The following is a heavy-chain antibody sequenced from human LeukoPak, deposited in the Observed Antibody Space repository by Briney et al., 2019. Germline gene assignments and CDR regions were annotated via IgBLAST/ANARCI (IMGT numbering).Heavy chain of an antibody. J-gene: IGHJ3*02. CDR2: INPNSGDT. CDR1: GYTFTGYY. V-gene: IGHV1-2*02. Sequence: ASVKVSCKASGYTFTGYYMHWVRQAPGQGFEWMGWINPNSGDTNYAQKFQGRVTMTRDTSISTAYMELSRLTSDETAVYYCAGAPGDFDIWGQGTMVTVCS. CDR3: AGAPGDFDI.